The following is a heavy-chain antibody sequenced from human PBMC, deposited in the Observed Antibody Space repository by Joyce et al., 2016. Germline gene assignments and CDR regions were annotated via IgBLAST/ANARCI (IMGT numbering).Heavy chain of an antibody. CDR1: GFTFSTSK. CDR3: ARGGIGYDYSMDL. V-gene: IGHV3-21*02. Sequence: EVQLVESGGGLVKPGGSLRISCAASGFTFSTSKMSWFRRAPGKELEGVSAISSDRTDRCYADSVQGRFTVSRDNAKNSLYLQMNRLRAEDTAVFFCARGGIGYDYSMDLWGQGTTVTVSS. J-gene: IGHJ6*02. CDR2: ISSDRTDR. D-gene: IGHD2-15*01.